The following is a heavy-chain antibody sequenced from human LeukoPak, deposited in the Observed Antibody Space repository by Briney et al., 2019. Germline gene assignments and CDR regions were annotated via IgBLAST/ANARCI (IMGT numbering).Heavy chain of an antibody. CDR2: ISGSGGST. D-gene: IGHD3-10*01. Sequence: GGSLRLSCAASGFTFSSYAMSWVRQAPGKGLEWVSAISGSGGSTYYADSVKGRFTISRDNSKNTPYLQMNSLRAEDTAVYYCARVRGVIITHSYYFDYWGQGTLVTVSS. J-gene: IGHJ4*02. V-gene: IGHV3-23*01. CDR1: GFTFSSYA. CDR3: ARVRGVIITHSYYFDY.